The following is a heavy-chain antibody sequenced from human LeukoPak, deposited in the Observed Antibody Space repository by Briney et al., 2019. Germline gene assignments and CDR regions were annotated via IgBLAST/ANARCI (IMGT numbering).Heavy chain of an antibody. CDR3: ARVVSSGSSYGY. J-gene: IGHJ4*02. Sequence: ASVKVSCKASGYTFTSYDINWVRQATGQGLEWMGWMNPNSGNTGYAEKFQGRVTMTRTTSISTAYMELSSLRSEDTAVYYCARVVSSGSSYGYWGQGTLVTVSS. CDR1: GYTFTSYD. CDR2: MNPNSGNT. V-gene: IGHV1-8*01. D-gene: IGHD1-26*01.